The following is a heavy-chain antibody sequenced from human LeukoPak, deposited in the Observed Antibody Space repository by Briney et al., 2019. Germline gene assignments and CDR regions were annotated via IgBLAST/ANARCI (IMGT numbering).Heavy chain of an antibody. Sequence: ASVKVSCKASGYILTHFNLHWVRQAPGQGLEYMGWINTNTGETKYAQKFQGRVTMTRDTSISIAYLEVNRLTSDDTAMFYCARDYDSWGEGTLVTVSS. CDR3: ARDYDS. V-gene: IGHV1-2*02. J-gene: IGHJ5*01. CDR2: INTNTGET. CDR1: GYILTHFN.